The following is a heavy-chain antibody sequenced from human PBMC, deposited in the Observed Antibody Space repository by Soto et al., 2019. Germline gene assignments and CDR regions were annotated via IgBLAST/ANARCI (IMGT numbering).Heavy chain of an antibody. D-gene: IGHD5-18*01. V-gene: IGHV3-23*01. Sequence: PGGSLRLSCAASGFTFSSYAMSWVRQAPGKGLEWVSAISGSGGSTYNADSVKGRFTISRDNSKNTLYLQMNSLRAEDTAVYYCAKDRDTAMVIRPYFDYWGQGTLVTVSS. CDR3: AKDRDTAMVIRPYFDY. CDR1: GFTFSSYA. CDR2: ISGSGGST. J-gene: IGHJ4*02.